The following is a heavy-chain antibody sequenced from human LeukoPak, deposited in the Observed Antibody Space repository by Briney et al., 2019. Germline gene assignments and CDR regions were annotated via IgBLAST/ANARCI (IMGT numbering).Heavy chain of an antibody. CDR2: IYYSGST. CDR1: GGSTSSYY. Sequence: SETLSLTCTVSGGSTSSYYWSWIRQPPGKGLEWIGYIYYSGSTNYNPSLKSRVTISVDTSKNQFSLRLSSVTAADTAMYYCGRHGTGYFDYWGQGTLVTVSS. D-gene: IGHD1-26*01. CDR3: GRHGTGYFDY. J-gene: IGHJ4*02. V-gene: IGHV4-59*08.